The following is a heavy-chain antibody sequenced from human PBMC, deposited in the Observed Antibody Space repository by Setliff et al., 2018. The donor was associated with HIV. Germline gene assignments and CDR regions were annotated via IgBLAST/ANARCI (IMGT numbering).Heavy chain of an antibody. J-gene: IGHJ4*02. D-gene: IGHD6-6*01. CDR2: ISGRGTNT. V-gene: IGHV3-23*01. Sequence: GGSLRLSCAASGFTFSNFAINWVRQAPGKGLEWVSTISGRGTNTYYADSVKGRFTISRDNSKNTLSLQLNSLTAEDSAVYYCARAWAMQQLVPAYWGQGPLVTVSS. CDR3: ARAWAMQQLVPAY. CDR1: GFTFSNFA.